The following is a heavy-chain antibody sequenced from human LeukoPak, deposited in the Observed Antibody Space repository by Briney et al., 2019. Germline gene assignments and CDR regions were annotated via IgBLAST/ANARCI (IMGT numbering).Heavy chain of an antibody. D-gene: IGHD3-16*01. CDR1: GFTFSNAW. CDR2: VKSKTDGETT. CDR3: GRVDYDVSVIDY. V-gene: IGHV3-15*01. J-gene: IGHJ4*02. Sequence: GGSLRLSCAASGFTFSNAWMSWVRQAPGKGLEWVGRVKSKTDGETTDYAAPVKGGFTISRDDSKNTLYLQMNSLKTEDTAVYYCGRVDYDVSVIDYWGQGTLVTVSS.